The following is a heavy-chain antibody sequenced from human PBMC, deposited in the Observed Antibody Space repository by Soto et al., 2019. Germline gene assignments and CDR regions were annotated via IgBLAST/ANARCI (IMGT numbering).Heavy chain of an antibody. Sequence: SETLALTFAVYGGSFSGYYWSWIRQPPGKGLEWIGEINHSGSTNYNPSLKSRVTISVDTSKNQFSLKLSSVTAADTAVYYCARGRALLLWFGEYNWFDPWGQGTLVTVSS. CDR1: GGSFSGYY. CDR3: ARGRALLLWFGEYNWFDP. D-gene: IGHD3-10*01. CDR2: INHSGST. J-gene: IGHJ5*02. V-gene: IGHV4-34*01.